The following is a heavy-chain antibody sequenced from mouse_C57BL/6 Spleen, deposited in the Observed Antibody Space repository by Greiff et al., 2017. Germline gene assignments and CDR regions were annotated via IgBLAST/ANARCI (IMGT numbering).Heavy chain of an antibody. Sequence: QVQLQQPGAELVMPGASVKLSCKASGYTFTSYWITWVKQRPGQGLEWIGDIYPGSGSTNYNEKFKSKATLTVDTSSSTAYMQLSSLTSEDAAVYYCARVTTEVDYAMDYWGQGTSVTVSS. CDR1: GYTFTSYW. CDR3: ARVTTEVDYAMDY. J-gene: IGHJ4*01. D-gene: IGHD1-1*01. V-gene: IGHV1-55*01. CDR2: IYPGSGST.